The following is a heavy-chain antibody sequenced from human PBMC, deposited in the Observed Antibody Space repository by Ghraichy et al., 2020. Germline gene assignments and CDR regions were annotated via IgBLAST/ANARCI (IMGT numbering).Heavy chain of an antibody. CDR1: GFTFSSYS. CDR3: ARDASRNGMSWFDP. J-gene: IGHJ5*02. CDR2: ISSSSSYI. V-gene: IGHV3-21*01. Sequence: GESLNISCAASGFTFSSYSMNWVRQAPGKGLEWVSSISSSSSYIYYADSVKGRFTISRDNAKNSLYLQMNSLRAEDTAVYYCARDASRNGMSWFDPWGQGTLVTVSS. D-gene: IGHD1-26*01.